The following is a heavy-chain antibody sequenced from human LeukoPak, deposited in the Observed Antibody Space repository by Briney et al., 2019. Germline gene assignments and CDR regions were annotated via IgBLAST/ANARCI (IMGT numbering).Heavy chain of an antibody. D-gene: IGHD6-13*01. Sequence: SETLSLTCTVSGGSISSSSYYWGWIRQPPGKGLEWIGSIYYSGSTYYNPSLKSRVTISVDTSKNQFSLKLSSVTAADTAVYYCAREGIAALYYYYYMDVWGKGTTVTVSS. J-gene: IGHJ6*03. CDR2: IYYSGST. CDR3: AREGIAALYYYYYMDV. V-gene: IGHV4-39*07. CDR1: GGSISSSSYY.